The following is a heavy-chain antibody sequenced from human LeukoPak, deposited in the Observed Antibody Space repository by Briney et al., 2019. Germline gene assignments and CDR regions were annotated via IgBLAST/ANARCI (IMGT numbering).Heavy chain of an antibody. V-gene: IGHV3-21*01. CDR3: ARGRGGNNSNWFDP. Sequence: GGSLRLSCAASGFTFSDYSMNWVRQAPGKGLEWVSAIIKSGSHIYYADSVKGRFTISRDNANNSLYLQMTGLRDEDTAVYYCARGRGGNNSNWFDPWGPGTLVTVSS. J-gene: IGHJ5*02. CDR1: GFTFSDYS. D-gene: IGHD4-23*01. CDR2: IIKSGSHI.